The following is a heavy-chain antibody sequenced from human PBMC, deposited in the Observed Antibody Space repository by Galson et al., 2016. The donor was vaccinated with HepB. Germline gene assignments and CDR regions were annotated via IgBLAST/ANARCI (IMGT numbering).Heavy chain of an antibody. CDR1: GGSISNSSYF. Sequence: ETLSLTCTVSGGSISNSSYFWGWIRQPPGKGLEWIGTIYYGGSTYYNPSLKSRVTISVDTSKNQFSLRLNSVTAADATVYYCATDPGSGVFDYWGQGTLVTVSS. CDR2: IYYGGST. D-gene: IGHD6-19*01. CDR3: ATDPGSGVFDY. V-gene: IGHV4-39*02. J-gene: IGHJ4*02.